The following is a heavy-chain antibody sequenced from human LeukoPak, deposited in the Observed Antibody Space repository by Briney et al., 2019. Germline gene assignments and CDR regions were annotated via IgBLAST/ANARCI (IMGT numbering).Heavy chain of an antibody. V-gene: IGHV3-30*18. D-gene: IGHD3-3*01. CDR3: AKATNYDFWSGSPGLDH. J-gene: IGHJ4*02. CDR2: TSYNGRNN. CDR1: GFTFSSYG. Sequence: PGGSLRLSCAASGFTFSSYGMHWVRQAPGKGLEWVALTSYNGRNNYYSDSVKGRFSISRDNSQRTVFLQMNNVKTEDTAIYYCAKATNYDFWSGSPGLDHWGQGFLVTVSS.